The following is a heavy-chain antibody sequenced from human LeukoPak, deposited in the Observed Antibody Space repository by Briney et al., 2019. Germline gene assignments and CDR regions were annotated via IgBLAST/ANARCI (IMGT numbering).Heavy chain of an antibody. V-gene: IGHV7-4-1*01. J-gene: IGHJ5*02. Sequence: ASVTVSCKASGYTFTNYGINWVRQAPGQGLEWMGWITTNTGNPKYAQGFTGRFVFSLDTSVSTAYLQIYSLKAEDTAAYYCARGEGYCSAGSCAFDPWGQGTLVTVSS. D-gene: IGHD2-15*01. CDR1: GYTFTNYG. CDR2: ITTNTGNP. CDR3: ARGEGYCSAGSCAFDP.